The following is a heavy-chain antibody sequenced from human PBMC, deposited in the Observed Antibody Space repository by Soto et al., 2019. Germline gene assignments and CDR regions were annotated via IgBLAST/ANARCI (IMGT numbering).Heavy chain of an antibody. CDR3: ARRGATGPYYYYYYYMDV. J-gene: IGHJ6*03. V-gene: IGHV4-59*08. D-gene: IGHD1-1*01. Sequence: SETLSLTCTVSGGSISSYYWSWIRQPPGKGLEWIGYIYYSGSTNYNPSLKSRVTISVDTSKNQFSLKLSSVTAADTAVYYCARRGATGPYYYYYYYMDVWGKGTTVTVSS. CDR1: GGSISSYY. CDR2: IYYSGST.